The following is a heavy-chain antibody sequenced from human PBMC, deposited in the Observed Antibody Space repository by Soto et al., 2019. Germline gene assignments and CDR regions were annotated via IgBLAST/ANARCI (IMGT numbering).Heavy chain of an antibody. CDR3: TYQTPLVGAPTY. CDR1: GFSLTSSGVG. J-gene: IGHJ4*02. Sequence: QITLKESGPTLVKPTQTLTLTCSFSGFSLTSSGVGVAWIRQPPGKALEWLALIYWDGDQRYSPSLRSRLTITKDTSKIQVLLTMTNVDPVDTATYFCTYQTPLVGAPTYWGQGTLVTVSS. CDR2: IYWDGDQ. V-gene: IGHV2-5*02. D-gene: IGHD1-26*01.